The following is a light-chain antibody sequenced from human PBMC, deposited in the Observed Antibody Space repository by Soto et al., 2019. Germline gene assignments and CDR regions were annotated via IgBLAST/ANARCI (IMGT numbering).Light chain of an antibody. Sequence: EIVLIQSPATLSLSPGERATLSCRASQSVSSYLAWYQQKPGQAPRLLLYDASNRATGIPARFSGSGSGTDFTLTISSLGPEDFAVYYCQQRSNWPPITFGQGTRLEIK. CDR3: QQRSNWPPIT. J-gene: IGKJ5*01. CDR1: QSVSSY. V-gene: IGKV3-11*01. CDR2: DAS.